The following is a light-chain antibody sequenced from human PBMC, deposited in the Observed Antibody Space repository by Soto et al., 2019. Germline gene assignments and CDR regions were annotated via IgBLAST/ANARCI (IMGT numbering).Light chain of an antibody. CDR3: QQYHGFPIT. CDR2: KAS. Sequence: DIQMTQSPSTLSASVGDRVTITCRASQSIISWLAWYQQRPGKAPNLLIYKASSLESGVPSRFRGSGSGTEFTLTISSLQPDDSATYYCQQYHGFPITFGQGTRLEIK. CDR1: QSIISW. J-gene: IGKJ5*01. V-gene: IGKV1-5*03.